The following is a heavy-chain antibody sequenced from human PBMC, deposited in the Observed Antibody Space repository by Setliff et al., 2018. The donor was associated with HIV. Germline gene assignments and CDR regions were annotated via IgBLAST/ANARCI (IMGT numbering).Heavy chain of an antibody. Sequence: AASVKVSCKASGYTFTNFGITWVRQAPGQGLEWMGWISAYNGNTNYAQRFQGRVTMTRNTSISTAYMELSSLRSEDTAVYYCARAVRVVRGVIRNYYYYMDVWGKGTTVTVSS. D-gene: IGHD3-10*01. J-gene: IGHJ6*03. CDR3: ARAVRVVRGVIRNYYYYMDV. CDR2: ISAYNGNT. CDR1: GYTFTNFG. V-gene: IGHV1-18*01.